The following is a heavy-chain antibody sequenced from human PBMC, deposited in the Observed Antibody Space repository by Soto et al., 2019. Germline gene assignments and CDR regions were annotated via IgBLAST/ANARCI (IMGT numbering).Heavy chain of an antibody. V-gene: IGHV3-23*01. CDR2: ISGSGGST. CDR3: AKWPIPYDFWSDELFDY. Sequence: GGSLRLSCAASGFTFSSYAMSWVRQAPGKGLEWVSAISGSGGSTYYADSVKGRFTVSRDNSKNTLYLQMNSLRAEDTAVYYCAKWPIPYDFWSDELFDYWGQGTLVTVSS. J-gene: IGHJ4*02. CDR1: GFTFSSYA. D-gene: IGHD3-3*01.